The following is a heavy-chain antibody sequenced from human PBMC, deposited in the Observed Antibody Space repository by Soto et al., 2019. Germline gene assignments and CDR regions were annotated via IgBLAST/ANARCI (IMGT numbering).Heavy chain of an antibody. D-gene: IGHD2-2*01. CDR3: AAYCSSTSCYGSPFDY. Sequence: FLRISCAAPGFTFNDYYMSWIRPGPGEGLEWVSYISSSSSYTNYADSVKGRFTISRDNAKNSLYLQMNSLRAEDTAVYYCAAYCSSTSCYGSPFDYWGQGTLVTVSS. CDR2: ISSSSSYT. J-gene: IGHJ4*02. V-gene: IGHV3-11*06. CDR1: GFTFNDYY.